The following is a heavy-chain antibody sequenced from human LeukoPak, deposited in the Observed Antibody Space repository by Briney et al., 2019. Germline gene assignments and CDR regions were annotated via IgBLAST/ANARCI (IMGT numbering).Heavy chain of an antibody. J-gene: IGHJ5*02. CDR2: INPNSGGT. CDR1: GYTFTGDY. CDR3: AREGRYCSGGSCYSYWFEL. V-gene: IGHV1-2*06. D-gene: IGHD2-15*01. Sequence: ASVKVSCKASGYTFTGDYMHWVRQAPGQGREWMGRINPNSGGTNYAQKFQGRVTMTRDTSISTAYMELSRLTSDDTAVYYCAREGRYCSGGSCYSYWFELWGQGTLVTVSS.